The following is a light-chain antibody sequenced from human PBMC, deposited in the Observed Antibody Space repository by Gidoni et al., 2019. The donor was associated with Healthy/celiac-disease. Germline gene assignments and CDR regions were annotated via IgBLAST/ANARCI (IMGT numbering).Light chain of an antibody. Sequence: DIVLTQSPDSLAVSLGERATINCKSSHSVLYSSNNENYLDWYQQKPGQPPKLLIYWASTRESGVPGRFKGRWSWTNFTLNISNLQGEGVACYYCQQYDRSSYTCGHGTKVDIK. CDR3: QQYDRSSYT. CDR2: WAS. J-gene: IGKJ3*01. V-gene: IGKV4-1*01. CDR1: HSVLYSSNNENY.